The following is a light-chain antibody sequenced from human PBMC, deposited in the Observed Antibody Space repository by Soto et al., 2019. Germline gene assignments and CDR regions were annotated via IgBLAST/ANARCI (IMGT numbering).Light chain of an antibody. CDR2: GAS. V-gene: IGKV3-15*01. CDR1: QSVGGN. Sequence: EIVMTQSPGTLSVSPGERATLSCRASQSVGGNLAWYQQKPGQAPSLLLCGASTRATGIPGRFSGSGSGTGFTLTITRLQSEDFAVYYCQQYNYWPSFGQGTKLEFK. CDR3: QQYNYWPS. J-gene: IGKJ2*01.